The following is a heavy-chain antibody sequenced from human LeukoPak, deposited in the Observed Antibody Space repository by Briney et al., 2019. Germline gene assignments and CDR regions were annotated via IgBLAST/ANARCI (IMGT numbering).Heavy chain of an antibody. CDR2: INSDGRST. Sequence: GGSLRLSCAASGFTFSRYWMHWVRQAPGKGLVWVSRINSDGRSTSYADSVKGRFTISRDNAKNTLYLQMNSLRAEDTAVYYCARSAQLNSPVGVVVVVPDYWGQGTLVTVSS. CDR3: ARSAQLNSPVGVVVVVPDY. D-gene: IGHD2-15*01. J-gene: IGHJ4*02. CDR1: GFTFSRYW. V-gene: IGHV3-74*01.